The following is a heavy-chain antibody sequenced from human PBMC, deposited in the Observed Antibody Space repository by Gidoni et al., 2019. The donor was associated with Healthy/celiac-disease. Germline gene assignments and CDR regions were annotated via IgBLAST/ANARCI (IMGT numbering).Heavy chain of an antibody. Sequence: QAQLVESGGGVVQPGRSLRLSCAASGSTFSSYGMHGVRQAPGQGLVWLAVISYDGSNKYYADSVKGRFTISRDNSKNTLYLQMNSLRAEDTAVYYCAKEGGDIVVVPAAMAYYYGMDVWGQGTTVTVSS. CDR2: ISYDGSNK. CDR3: AKEGGDIVVVPAAMAYYYGMDV. V-gene: IGHV3-30*18. D-gene: IGHD2-2*01. CDR1: GSTFSSYG. J-gene: IGHJ6*02.